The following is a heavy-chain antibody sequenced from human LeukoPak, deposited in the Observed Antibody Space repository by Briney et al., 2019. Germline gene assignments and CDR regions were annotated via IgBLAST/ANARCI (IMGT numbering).Heavy chain of an antibody. V-gene: IGHV3-7*04. D-gene: IGHD6-13*01. Sequence: GGSLTHPRALSGVLHWLLLEIGPRPAPGKGEEGWANIKEDGTGKNPVHPVKGRFTISRANAKNSLYLQSDGLGAQYTAVYYCAREIPQQLVAMDVWGQGTTVTVSS. CDR2: IKEDGTGK. CDR1: GVLHWLLL. J-gene: IGHJ6*02. CDR3: AREIPQQLVAMDV.